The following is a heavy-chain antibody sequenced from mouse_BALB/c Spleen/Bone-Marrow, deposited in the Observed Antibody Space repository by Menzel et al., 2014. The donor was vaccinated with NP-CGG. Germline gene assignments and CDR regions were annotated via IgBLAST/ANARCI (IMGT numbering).Heavy chain of an antibody. CDR1: GFNIKDTY. J-gene: IGHJ1*01. CDR3: ARWGKLGRGYFDV. D-gene: IGHD4-1*01. Sequence: VQLQQSGAELVKPGASVKLSCTASGFNIKDTYMHWVKQRPEQGLEWIGRIDPANGNTKCDPKFQGKATITADTSSNTAYLQLSSLTSEGTAVYYCARWGKLGRGYFDVWGAGTTVTVSS. CDR2: IDPANGNT. V-gene: IGHV14-3*02.